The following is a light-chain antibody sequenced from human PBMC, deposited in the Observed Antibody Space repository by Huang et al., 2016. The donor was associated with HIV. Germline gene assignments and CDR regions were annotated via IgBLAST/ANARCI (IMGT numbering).Light chain of an antibody. CDR1: QSVSSN. Sequence: EIVMTQSPATLSVSPGERATLSCRDSQSVSSNLAWYQQKPGQAPRLLIYGASTRATGIPARFSGSGSGTEFTLTISSLQAEDFAGYYCQQYNNWLWTFGQGTKVEIK. J-gene: IGKJ1*01. CDR3: QQYNNWLWT. V-gene: IGKV3-15*01. CDR2: GAS.